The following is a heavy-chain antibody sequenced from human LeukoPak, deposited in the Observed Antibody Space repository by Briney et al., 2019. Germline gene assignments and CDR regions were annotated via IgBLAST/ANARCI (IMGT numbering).Heavy chain of an antibody. CDR3: IAFESGRYH. Sequence: GGSLRLSCAASGFSFTNAWMNWVRQAPGKGLEWVGRVKRKSDGGTADYAAPVEGRFTISRDDSKNTLYLQINSPKTEDTAIYYCIAFESGRYHWGQGTLVTASS. CDR1: GFSFTNAW. J-gene: IGHJ5*02. CDR2: VKRKSDGGTA. V-gene: IGHV3-15*01. D-gene: IGHD2-15*01.